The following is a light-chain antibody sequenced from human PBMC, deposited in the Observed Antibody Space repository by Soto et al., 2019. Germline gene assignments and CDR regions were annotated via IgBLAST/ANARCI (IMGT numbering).Light chain of an antibody. Sequence: QSALTQPASVSGSPGQSITISCTGSISDVGSYDLVSWYQQHPGKAPKLMIYQVNRRPSGVSNRFFGSKSGNTASLAISGLQADDEADYYCSSYTTTSNYVFGTGTKLTVL. CDR2: QVN. V-gene: IGLV2-14*02. CDR1: ISDVGSYDL. CDR3: SSYTTTSNYV. J-gene: IGLJ1*01.